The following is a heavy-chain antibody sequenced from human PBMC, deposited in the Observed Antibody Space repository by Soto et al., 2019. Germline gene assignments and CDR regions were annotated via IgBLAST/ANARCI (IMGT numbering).Heavy chain of an antibody. D-gene: IGHD3-16*01. CDR2: INPSGGST. V-gene: IGHV1-46*01. Sequence: QVQLVQSGAEVKKPGASVKVSCKASGYTFTSYYMHWVRQAPGQGLEWMGIINPSGGSTSYAQKFQGRVTMNRDTSTSTVYMELGSLRSEDTGVYYCAAGWGGGDAFDIWGQGTMVTVSS. CDR3: AAGWGGGDAFDI. CDR1: GYTFTSYY. J-gene: IGHJ3*02.